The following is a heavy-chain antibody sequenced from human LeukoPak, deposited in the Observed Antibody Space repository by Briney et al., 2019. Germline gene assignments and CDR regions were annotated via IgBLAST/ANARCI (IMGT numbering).Heavy chain of an antibody. CDR3: ARGVRLVRGVSRYYYYMDV. D-gene: IGHD3-10*01. V-gene: IGHV1-8*01. J-gene: IGHJ6*03. Sequence: ASVKVSCKASGYTFTSCDINWVRQATGQGLEWMGWMNPNSGNTGYAQKFQGRVTMTRNTSISTAYMELSSLRSEDTAVYYCARGVRLVRGVSRYYYYMDVWGKGTTVTVSS. CDR1: GYTFTSCD. CDR2: MNPNSGNT.